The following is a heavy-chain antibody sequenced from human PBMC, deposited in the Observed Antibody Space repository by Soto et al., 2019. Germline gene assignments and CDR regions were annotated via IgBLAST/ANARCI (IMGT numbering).Heavy chain of an antibody. V-gene: IGHV4-30-4*01. CDR2: IYDSGST. CDR1: GGSISGGVGGLYY. D-gene: IGHD4-17*01. CDR3: AREVIPLTTDWYFDL. Sequence: QLQLRESGPGLVKPSETLSLTCTVSGGSISGGVGGLYYWSWIRQPPGKGLEWIGYIYDSGSTYYTPSLRRRVTISVDTSKNQFSLRLRYFTAADTAVYYCAREVIPLTTDWYFDLWGRGTLVTVSS. J-gene: IGHJ2*01.